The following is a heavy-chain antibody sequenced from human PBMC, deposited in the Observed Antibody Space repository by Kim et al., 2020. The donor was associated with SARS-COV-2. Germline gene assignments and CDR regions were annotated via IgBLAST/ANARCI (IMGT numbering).Heavy chain of an antibody. V-gene: IGHV3-23*01. CDR2: ISATGGHT. CDR3: TKDRKKSMLTYFD. CDR1: GFFFGNYA. D-gene: IGHD3-16*01. J-gene: IGHJ4*01. Sequence: GGSLRLSCAASGFFFGNYAMSWVRQAPGRGLEWVACISATGGHTFYRESVRGRFTISKDITEKTLSLQMDALRVEDTAIYFCTKDRKKSMLTYFD.